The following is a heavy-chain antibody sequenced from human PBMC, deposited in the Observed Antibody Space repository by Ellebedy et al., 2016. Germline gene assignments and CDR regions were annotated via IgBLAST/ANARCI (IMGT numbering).Heavy chain of an antibody. Sequence: SETLSLXCAVYGGSFSGYYWSWIRQPPGKGLEWIGEINHSGSTNYNPSLKSRVTISVDTSKNQFSLKLSSVTAADTAVYYCARGLRSYYGNYWGQGTLVTVSS. CDR2: INHSGST. CDR3: ARGLRSYYGNY. V-gene: IGHV4-34*01. D-gene: IGHD1-26*01. J-gene: IGHJ4*02. CDR1: GGSFSGYY.